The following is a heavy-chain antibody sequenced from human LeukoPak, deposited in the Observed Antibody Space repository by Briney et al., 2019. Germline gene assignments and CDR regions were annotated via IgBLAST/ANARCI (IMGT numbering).Heavy chain of an antibody. D-gene: IGHD6-19*01. CDR2: ITSRSTYI. CDR1: GFTFSDYN. CDR3: ARDGSPNIAVFLDS. Sequence: GGSLRLSCAASGFTFSDYNMNWVRQAPGKGLEWVSSITSRSTYIYYADSVRGRFTVSRDNAKNPLYLQMNSLRAEDTAVYYCARDGSPNIAVFLDSWGQGTLVTVSP. J-gene: IGHJ4*02. V-gene: IGHV3-21*01.